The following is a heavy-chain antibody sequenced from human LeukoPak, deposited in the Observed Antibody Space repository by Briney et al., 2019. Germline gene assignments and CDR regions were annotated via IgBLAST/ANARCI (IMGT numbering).Heavy chain of an antibody. V-gene: IGHV4-34*01. J-gene: IGHJ4*02. CDR3: ARQRNTMVRGQLDY. CDR1: GGSFSGYY. D-gene: IGHD3-10*01. Sequence: PSETLSLTCAVYGGSFSGYYWSWIRQPPGKGLEWIGEINHSGSTNYNPSLKSRVTISVDTSENQFSLKLSSVTAADTAVYYCARQRNTMVRGQLDYWGQGILVTVSS. CDR2: INHSGST.